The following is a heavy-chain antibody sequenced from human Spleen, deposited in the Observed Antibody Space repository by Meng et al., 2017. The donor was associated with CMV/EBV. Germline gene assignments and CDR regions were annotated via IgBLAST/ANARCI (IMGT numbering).Heavy chain of an antibody. Sequence: SETLSLTCTVSGGSISSYYWSWIRQPPGKGLEWIGYIYYSGSTNYNPSLKGRVTISLVTTKKHFSLRLTSVTAADTAVYYCGRVEYYFDSSGYYVPLDYYGMDVWGQGTTVTVSS. D-gene: IGHD3-22*01. CDR2: IYYSGST. CDR3: GRVEYYFDSSGYYVPLDYYGMDV. J-gene: IGHJ6*02. CDR1: GGSISSYY. V-gene: IGHV4-59*01.